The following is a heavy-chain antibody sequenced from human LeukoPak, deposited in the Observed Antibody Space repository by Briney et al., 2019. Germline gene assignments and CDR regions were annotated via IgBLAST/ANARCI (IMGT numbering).Heavy chain of an antibody. D-gene: IGHD3-22*01. CDR3: ARKSSGYYAVFDY. V-gene: IGHV3-66*01. CDR2: IYSGGST. J-gene: IGHJ4*02. Sequence: GGSLRLSCAASGFTVSSNYMSWVRQAPGKGLEWVSVIYSGGSTYYADSVKGRFTISRDNSKNTLYLQMNRLRAEDTAVYYCARKSSGYYAVFDYWGQGTLVTVSS. CDR1: GFTVSSNY.